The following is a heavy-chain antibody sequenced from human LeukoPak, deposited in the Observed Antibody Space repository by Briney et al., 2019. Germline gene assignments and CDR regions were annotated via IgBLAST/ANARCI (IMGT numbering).Heavy chain of an antibody. D-gene: IGHD3-10*01. CDR2: IYSDGST. Sequence: PGGSLRLSCAASGSTVSYSSMTWVRQAPGEGLEWVSDIYSDGSTNYADSVKGRFIISRDNFKNTLYLQMNSLRAEDTAMYFCTRAGNYGSYDAFYLWGQGTMVTVSS. V-gene: IGHV3-53*01. CDR3: TRAGNYGSYDAFYL. CDR1: GSTVSYSS. J-gene: IGHJ3*01.